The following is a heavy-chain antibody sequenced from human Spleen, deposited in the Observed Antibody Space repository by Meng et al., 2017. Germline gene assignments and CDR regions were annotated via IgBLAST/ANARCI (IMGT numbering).Heavy chain of an antibody. J-gene: IGHJ4*01. CDR3: AKDLSRWLELWFPWD. Sequence: GESLKISCAASGFTFSSYAMHWVRQALGKGLEWVAVISYDGSNKYYADSVKGRFTISRDNSKNTLYLQMNSLRAEDTAVYYCAKDLSRWLELWFPWDWGQGTLVTVSS. CDR2: ISYDGSNK. V-gene: IGHV3-30*04. D-gene: IGHD5-18*01. CDR1: GFTFSSYA.